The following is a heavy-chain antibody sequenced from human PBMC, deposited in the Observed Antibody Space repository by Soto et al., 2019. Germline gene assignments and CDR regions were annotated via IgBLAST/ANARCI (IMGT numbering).Heavy chain of an antibody. Sequence: QVQLVQSGAEVKKPGASVKVSCKASGYTFTGYDMPWVRQAPGQGLEWMGWISPNSGGTNYAQKFQGRVTMNRDTSNSKAYIELSRLRSDDKAVYYCARFGNSHYYYDGMDVLGQGTTVTVS. CDR1: GYTFTGYD. D-gene: IGHD3-10*01. J-gene: IGHJ6*02. CDR3: ARFGNSHYYYDGMDV. V-gene: IGHV1-2*02. CDR2: ISPNSGGT.